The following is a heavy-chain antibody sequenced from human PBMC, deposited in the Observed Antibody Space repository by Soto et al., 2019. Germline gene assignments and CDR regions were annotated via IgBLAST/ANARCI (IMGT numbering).Heavy chain of an antibody. CDR2: INHSGST. D-gene: IGHD6-19*01. CDR1: GGSFSGYY. J-gene: IGHJ5*02. Sequence: QVQLQQWGAGLLKPSETLSLTCAVYGGSFSGYYWSWIRQPPGKGLEWIGEINHSGSTNYNPSLKSRVTISVDTSKNKFSLKLSSVTAADTAVYYCARRRRIIAVAGLGNWFDPWGQGTLVTVSS. CDR3: ARRRRIIAVAGLGNWFDP. V-gene: IGHV4-34*01.